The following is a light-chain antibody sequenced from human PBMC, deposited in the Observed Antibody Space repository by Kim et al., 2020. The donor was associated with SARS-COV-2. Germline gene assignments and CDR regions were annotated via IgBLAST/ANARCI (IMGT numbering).Light chain of an antibody. Sequence: QRVTVTCSGNSSNIGPNYVYWYQHFPGTAPKLLIFRNYQRPSGVPDRFSGSKSGTSASLAIIGLRFEDEADYHCAAWDDSLSGWVFGGGTKVTVL. CDR1: SSNIGPNY. CDR2: RNY. V-gene: IGLV1-47*01. CDR3: AAWDDSLSGWV. J-gene: IGLJ3*02.